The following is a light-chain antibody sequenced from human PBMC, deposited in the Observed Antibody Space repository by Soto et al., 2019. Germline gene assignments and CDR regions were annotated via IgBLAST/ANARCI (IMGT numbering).Light chain of an antibody. CDR3: LLSYSGFRV. CDR1: TGAVTSGHY. CDR2: DTN. J-gene: IGLJ2*01. V-gene: IGLV7-46*01. Sequence: QAVATQEPSLIVSPGGTVTLTCGSSTGAVTSGHYPYWFQQKPGQAPRTLIYDTNNKHSWTPARFSGSLLGGKAALTLSGAQPEDEADYYCLLSYSGFRVFGGGTKLTVL.